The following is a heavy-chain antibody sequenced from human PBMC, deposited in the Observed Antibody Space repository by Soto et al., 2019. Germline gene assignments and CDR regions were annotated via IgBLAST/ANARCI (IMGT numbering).Heavy chain of an antibody. CDR1: GGSISSYY. D-gene: IGHD4-17*01. CDR2: IYTSGST. Sequence: QVQLQESGPGLVKPSESLSLTCTVSGGSISSYYWSWIRQPAGKGLEWIGRIYTSGSTNYNPSLKSRVTMSVDTSKNQFALKLSSVTAADTAVYYCAEPRGDYGDDQAIFDYWGQGTLVTVSS. J-gene: IGHJ4*02. V-gene: IGHV4-4*07. CDR3: AEPRGDYGDDQAIFDY.